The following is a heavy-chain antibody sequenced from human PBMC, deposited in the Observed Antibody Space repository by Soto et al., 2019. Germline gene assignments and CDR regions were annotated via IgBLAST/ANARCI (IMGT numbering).Heavy chain of an antibody. J-gene: IGHJ5*02. Sequence: QVQLQESGPGLVKPSQTLSLTCTVSGGSISSGGYYWSWIRQHPGKGLEWIGYIYYSGSTYYNPSLKSRLTISVDTSKNQFSLKLSSVTAADTAVYYCARDSNWKLSGNWFDPWGQGTLVTVSS. CDR1: GGSISSGGYY. CDR2: IYYSGST. CDR3: ARDSNWKLSGNWFDP. V-gene: IGHV4-31*03. D-gene: IGHD1-20*01.